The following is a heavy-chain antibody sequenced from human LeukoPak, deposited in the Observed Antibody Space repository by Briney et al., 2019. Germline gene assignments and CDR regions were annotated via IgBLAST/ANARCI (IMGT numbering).Heavy chain of an antibody. Sequence: PGGSLRLSCAASGFTFSSYSMNWVRQAPGKGLEWVSSFSSSSRYIYYADSVKGRFTISRDNAKNSLYLQMNSLRAEDTAVYYCAKDVDSYGGIFDIWGQGTMVTVSS. V-gene: IGHV3-21*01. CDR3: AKDVDSYGGIFDI. J-gene: IGHJ3*02. CDR1: GFTFSSYS. D-gene: IGHD5-18*01. CDR2: FSSSSRYI.